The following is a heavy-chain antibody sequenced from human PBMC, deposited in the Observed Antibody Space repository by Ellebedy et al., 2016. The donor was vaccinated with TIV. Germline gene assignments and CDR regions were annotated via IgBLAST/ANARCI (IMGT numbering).Heavy chain of an antibody. J-gene: IGHJ3*02. CDR3: ASSSGGLRFLEWSLPYDAFDI. CDR1: GFTFSSYG. V-gene: IGHV3-33*01. D-gene: IGHD3-3*01. Sequence: GGSLRLSXAASGFTFSSYGMHWVRQAPGKGLEWVAVIWYDGSNKYYADSVKGRFTISRDNSKNTLYLQMNSLRAEDTAVYYCASSSGGLRFLEWSLPYDAFDIWGQGTMVTVSS. CDR2: IWYDGSNK.